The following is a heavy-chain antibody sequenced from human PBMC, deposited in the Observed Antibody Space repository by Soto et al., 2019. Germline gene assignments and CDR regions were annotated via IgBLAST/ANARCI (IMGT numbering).Heavy chain of an antibody. Sequence: GGSLRLSCAASGFTFSSYDIHWVRQATGKGLEWVSAIGTAGDPYYPGSVKGRFTISRENAKNSLYLQMNSLRAGDTAVYYCARARRHCSSTSCYRGSYYYGMDVWGQGTTVTVSS. V-gene: IGHV3-13*05. D-gene: IGHD2-2*01. CDR3: ARARRHCSSTSCYRGSYYYGMDV. CDR1: GFTFSSYD. CDR2: IGTAGDP. J-gene: IGHJ6*02.